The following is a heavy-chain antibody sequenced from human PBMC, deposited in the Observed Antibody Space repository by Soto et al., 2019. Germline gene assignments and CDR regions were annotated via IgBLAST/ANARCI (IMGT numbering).Heavy chain of an antibody. V-gene: IGHV4-30-2*01. Sequence: SETLSLTCAVSGGSISVGGYSWIWIRQPPGKGLEWIGYIYQSGSTYYNPSLKSRVTISLDRSKNQFSLMLNSVTAADTAVYYCARVGETNGYYYVDYWGQGTLVTVS. CDR2: IYQSGST. CDR1: GGSISVGGYS. J-gene: IGHJ4*02. CDR3: ARVGETNGYYYVDY. D-gene: IGHD2-8*01.